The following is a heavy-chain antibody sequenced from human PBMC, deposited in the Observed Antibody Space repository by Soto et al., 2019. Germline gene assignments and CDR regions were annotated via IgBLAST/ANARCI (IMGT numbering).Heavy chain of an antibody. V-gene: IGHV4-39*01. D-gene: IGHD6-13*01. CDR3: ARTPPKPGIAAHKRKPNRFDP. CDR2: IYYSGST. J-gene: IGHJ5*02. Sequence: SETLSLTCTVSGGSFSSSSYYWGWIRQPPGQGLEGIGSIYYSGSTYYNPSLKSRVTISVDTSKNQFSLKLSSGTAADTAVYFYARTPPKPGIAAHKRKPNRFDPWGQGTLVTVSS. CDR1: GGSFSSSSYY.